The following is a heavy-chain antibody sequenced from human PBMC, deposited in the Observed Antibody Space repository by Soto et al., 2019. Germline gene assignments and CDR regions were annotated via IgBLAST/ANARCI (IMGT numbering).Heavy chain of an antibody. CDR2: IYYSGST. CDR1: GGSISSYY. V-gene: IGHV4-59*08. D-gene: IGHD1-26*01. Sequence: SETLCLTYTVSGGSISSYYWRWIRQPPGKGLEWIGYIYYSGSTNYNPALKSRVTISVDTSKNQFSLKLSSVTAADTAVYYCARRWGYAFDIWGQGTMVTVS. J-gene: IGHJ3*02. CDR3: ARRWGYAFDI.